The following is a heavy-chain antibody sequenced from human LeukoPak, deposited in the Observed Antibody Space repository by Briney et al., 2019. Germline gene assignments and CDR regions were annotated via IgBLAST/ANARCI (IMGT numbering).Heavy chain of an antibody. D-gene: IGHD2-2*01. Sequence: SETLSLTCTVSGGSITDYHWTWIRQPPGKGLEWIGYIYHSESTYYNPSLKSRVTISVDRSKNQFSLKLSSVTAADTAVYYCARAPLRYCSSNSCSCFDYWGQGTLVTVSS. J-gene: IGHJ4*02. V-gene: IGHV4-30-2*01. CDR2: IYHSEST. CDR1: GGSITDYH. CDR3: ARAPLRYCSSNSCSCFDY.